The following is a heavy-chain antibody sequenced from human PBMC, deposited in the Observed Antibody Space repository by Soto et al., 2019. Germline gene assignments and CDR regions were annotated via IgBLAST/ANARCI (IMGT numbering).Heavy chain of an antibody. Sequence: PGGSLRLSCAASGFTFSSYWMSWVRQAPGKGLEWVANIKQDGSEKYYADSVRGRFTISRDRSKNTLYLQMSSLRAEDTALYYCAKNQERELPRVIDFWGQGTLVTVSS. CDR3: AKNQERELPRVIDF. V-gene: IGHV3-7*03. J-gene: IGHJ4*02. D-gene: IGHD1-7*01. CDR1: GFTFSSYW. CDR2: IKQDGSEK.